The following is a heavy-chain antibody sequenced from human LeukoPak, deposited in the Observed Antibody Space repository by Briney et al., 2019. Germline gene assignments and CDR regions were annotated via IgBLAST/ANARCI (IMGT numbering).Heavy chain of an antibody. CDR1: GFTFSSYW. CDR3: ARDWLNYGLDV. J-gene: IGHJ6*02. V-gene: IGHV3-74*01. D-gene: IGHD5-12*01. CDR2: INSDGSST. Sequence: SGGSLRLSCAASGFTFSSYWMHWVRQAPGKGLVWVSRINSDGSSTSYADSVKGRLTISRDNAKNTLNLQMNSLRAEDTAVYYCARDWLNYGLDVWGQGTTVTVSS.